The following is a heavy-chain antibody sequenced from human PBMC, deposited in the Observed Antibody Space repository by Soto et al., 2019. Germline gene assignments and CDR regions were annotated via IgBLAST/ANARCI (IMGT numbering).Heavy chain of an antibody. J-gene: IGHJ6*04. CDR1: GFTFDTYW. CDR3: ARLSGDHSAFFSYGMDA. CDR2: INRDGTSS. D-gene: IGHD2-21*01. Sequence: HPGGSLGLSCAASGFTFDTYWMNWVRQAPGKGPERLSGINRDGTSSSYADSVKDRFTISRDNARNTRSLQTKKLRADDTAVYYCARLSGDHSAFFSYGMDAWGEGKTVNVSS. V-gene: IGHV3-74*01.